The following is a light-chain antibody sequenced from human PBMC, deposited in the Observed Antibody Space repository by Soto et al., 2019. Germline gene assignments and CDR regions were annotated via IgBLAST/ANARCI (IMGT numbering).Light chain of an antibody. V-gene: IGKV1-33*01. J-gene: IGKJ4*01. CDR3: QQYDHFPLT. Sequence: DIQMTQSPSSLPASIGDRVHITCQASQDISKHLNWYHQKAGKAPKLLIYDASKLETGVPSRFSGSGSGTDFTLTITSLQPEDIATYYCQQYDHFPLTFGGGTKVEI. CDR1: QDISKH. CDR2: DAS.